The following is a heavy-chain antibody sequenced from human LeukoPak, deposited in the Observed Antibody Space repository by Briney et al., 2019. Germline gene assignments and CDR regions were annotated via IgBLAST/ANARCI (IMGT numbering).Heavy chain of an antibody. J-gene: IGHJ4*02. Sequence: GGSLRLSCAASGFTFSSYSMTWVRQAPGKGLEWVSSISSSSSYIYYADSVKGRSTISRDNAKNSLYLQMNSLRAEDTAVYYCAREPYYYDSSGYYGFDYWGQGTLVTVSS. CDR1: GFTFSSYS. V-gene: IGHV3-21*01. D-gene: IGHD3-22*01. CDR3: AREPYYYDSSGYYGFDY. CDR2: ISSSSSYI.